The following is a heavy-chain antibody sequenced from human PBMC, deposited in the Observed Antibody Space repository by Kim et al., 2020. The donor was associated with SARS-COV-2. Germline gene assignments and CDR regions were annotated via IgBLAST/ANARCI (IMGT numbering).Heavy chain of an antibody. J-gene: IGHJ4*02. V-gene: IGHV3-9*01. CDR3: ARRSGPFDS. CDR2: GSG. Sequence: GSGGYEDSVKGGFTITRDNAKKSLYLEMNGLRAEDTALYYCARRSGPFDSWGQGTLGTVSS. D-gene: IGHD1-1*01.